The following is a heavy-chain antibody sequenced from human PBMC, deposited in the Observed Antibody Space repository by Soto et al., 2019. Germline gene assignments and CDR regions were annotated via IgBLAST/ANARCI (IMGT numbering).Heavy chain of an antibody. Sequence: ASAKVSCNVSGYTLTELSMHWLRQAPGKGLEWMGGFDHEDGETTSAQKFQGRVTTTEDTHPDTAYMELSRLRSQDTDVYYCATSDGHWGQGTLVTVSS. J-gene: IGHJ4*02. CDR1: GYTLTELS. CDR2: FDHEDGET. CDR3: ATSDGH. V-gene: IGHV1-24*01.